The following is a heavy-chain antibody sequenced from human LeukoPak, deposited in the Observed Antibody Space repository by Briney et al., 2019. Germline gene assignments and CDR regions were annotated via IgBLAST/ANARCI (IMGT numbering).Heavy chain of an antibody. D-gene: IGHD6-6*01. J-gene: IGHJ4*02. CDR2: IYYSGST. CDR3: ARRLGSSSHFDY. CDR1: GGSISSSY. Sequence: ASETLSLTCTVSGGSISSSYWSWIRQPPGKGLEWIGYIYYSGSTNYNPSLKSRVTISVDTSKTQFSLKLSSVTAADTAVYYCARRLGSSSHFDYWGQGTLVTVSS. V-gene: IGHV4-59*01.